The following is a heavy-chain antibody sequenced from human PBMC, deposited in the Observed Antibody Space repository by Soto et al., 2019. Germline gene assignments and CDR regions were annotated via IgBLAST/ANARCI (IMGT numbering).Heavy chain of an antibody. CDR3: ARETGLVGSFDA. CDR1: GLTFRSYS. CDR2: ISISSRTI. V-gene: IGHV3-48*02. J-gene: IGHJ1*01. Sequence: SLRISLGPSGLTFRSYSMNWVRQPPGKVLEWDTYISISSRTIYYADSVKGRFTISRDDAKNSLYRQMNSLRDEDTSVYYCARETGLVGSFDAWGQATLVSVS. D-gene: IGHD1-1*01.